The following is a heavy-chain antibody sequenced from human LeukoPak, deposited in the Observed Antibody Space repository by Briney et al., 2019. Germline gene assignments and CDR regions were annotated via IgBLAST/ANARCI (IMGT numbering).Heavy chain of an antibody. Sequence: GESLKISCKGSGYSFTSYWIGWVRQMPGKGLEWMGIIYPGDSDTRYSPSFQGQVTISADKSISTAYLQWSSLKASDTAMYYCATYPWNDGDWFDPWGQGTLVTVSS. CDR1: GYSFTSYW. J-gene: IGHJ5*02. CDR3: ATYPWNDGDWFDP. CDR2: IYPGDSDT. D-gene: IGHD1-1*01. V-gene: IGHV5-51*01.